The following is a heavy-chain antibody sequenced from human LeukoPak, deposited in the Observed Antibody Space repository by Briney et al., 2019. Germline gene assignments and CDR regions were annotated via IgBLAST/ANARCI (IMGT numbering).Heavy chain of an antibody. J-gene: IGHJ4*02. V-gene: IGHV4-39*01. CDR3: ARNQGWIFHYYFDY. CDR2: IYYSGST. D-gene: IGHD3-3*01. CDR1: GGSISSSSYY. Sequence: SETLSLTCTVSGGSISSSSYYWGWIRQPPGKGLEWIGSIYYSGSTYYNPSLKSRVTISVDTSKNQFSLKLSSVTAADTAVYYCARNQGWIFHYYFDYWGQGTLVTVSS.